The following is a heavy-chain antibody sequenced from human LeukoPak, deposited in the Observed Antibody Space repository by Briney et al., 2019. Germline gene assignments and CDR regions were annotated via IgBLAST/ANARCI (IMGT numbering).Heavy chain of an antibody. CDR2: IKEDGSTT. V-gene: IGHV3-7*01. CDR1: GFTFSTHW. Sequence: PGGSLRLSCAASGFTFSTHWVSWVRQAPGKGLEWVANIKEDGSTTDYVDSVKGRFTISRDNAKNSVFLQMNSLRAEDTAVYYCAPQTMILVLGGQGTLVTVSS. D-gene: IGHD3-22*01. CDR3: APQTMILVL. J-gene: IGHJ4*02.